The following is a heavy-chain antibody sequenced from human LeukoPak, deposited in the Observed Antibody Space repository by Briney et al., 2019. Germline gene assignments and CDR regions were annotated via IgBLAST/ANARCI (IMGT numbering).Heavy chain of an antibody. V-gene: IGHV3-53*01. CDR1: GFTVITND. J-gene: IGHJ4*02. CDR2: LYSDGNT. CDR3: ARGVEPLAANTLAY. D-gene: IGHD1-14*01. Sequence: PGGPLRLSCAASGFTVITNDMTWVRQAPGKGLEWVSVLYSDGNTKYADSVQGRFTIPSDNSKNTLYLEMNSLSPDDTAVYYCARGVEPLAANTLAYWGQGTLVTISS.